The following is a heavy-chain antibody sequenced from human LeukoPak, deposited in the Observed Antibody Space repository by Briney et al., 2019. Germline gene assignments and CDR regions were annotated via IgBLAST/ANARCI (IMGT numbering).Heavy chain of an antibody. J-gene: IGHJ5*02. CDR2: IYYSGST. Sequence: PSETLSLTCTVSGGSISSSSYYWGWIRQPPGKGLEWIGSIYYSGSTYYNPSLKSRVTISVDTSKNQFSLKLSSVTAADTAVYYCARHGTYYDFWGGLNWFDPWGQGTLVTVSS. V-gene: IGHV4-39*01. CDR3: ARHGTYYDFWGGLNWFDP. CDR1: GGSISSSSYY. D-gene: IGHD3-3*01.